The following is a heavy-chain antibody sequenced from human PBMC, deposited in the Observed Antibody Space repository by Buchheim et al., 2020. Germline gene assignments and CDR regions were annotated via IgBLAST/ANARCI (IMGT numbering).Heavy chain of an antibody. CDR2: IYHSGST. CDR1: GGSIRSNYW. D-gene: IGHD6-19*01. Sequence: QVQLQESGPGLVKPSGTLSLTCAVSGGSIRSNYWWTWVRQPPGKGLEWIGEIYHSGSTNYKPSLKSRVTISVDRSKNHFSLKLSSVTAADTAVYYCARGIAVAGSSPDYFDYWGQGTL. CDR3: ARGIAVAGSSPDYFDY. J-gene: IGHJ4*02. V-gene: IGHV4-4*02.